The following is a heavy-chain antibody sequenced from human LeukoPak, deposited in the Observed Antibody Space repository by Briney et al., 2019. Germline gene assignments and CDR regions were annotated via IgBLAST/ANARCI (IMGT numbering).Heavy chain of an antibody. CDR2: ISGSGGST. Sequence: GGSLRLSCAASGFTFNTYGMNWVRRAPGKGLEWVSAISGSGGSTYCADSVKGRFTISRDNSKNTLYLQMHSLRAEDTAVYYCAGRGSGSYFDYWGQGTLVTVSS. V-gene: IGHV3-23*01. J-gene: IGHJ4*02. CDR1: GFTFNTYG. CDR3: AGRGSGSYFDY. D-gene: IGHD3-10*01.